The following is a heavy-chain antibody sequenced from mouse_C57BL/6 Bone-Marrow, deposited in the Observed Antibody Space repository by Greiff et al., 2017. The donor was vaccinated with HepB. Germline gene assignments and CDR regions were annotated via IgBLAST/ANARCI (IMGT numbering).Heavy chain of an antibody. CDR1: GFSLTSYG. J-gene: IGHJ4*01. CDR2: IWSGGST. V-gene: IGHV2-2*01. CDR3: ARKGPYYSNPESLSDY. Sequence: QVQLKESGPGLVQPSQSLSITCTVSGFSLTSYGVHWVRQSPGKGLEWLGVIWSGGSTDYNAAFISRLSISKDNSKSQVFFKMNSLQADDTAIYYCARKGPYYSNPESLSDYWGQGTSVTVSS. D-gene: IGHD2-5*01.